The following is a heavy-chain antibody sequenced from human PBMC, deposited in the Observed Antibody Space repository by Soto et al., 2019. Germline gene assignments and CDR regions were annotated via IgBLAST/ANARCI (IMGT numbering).Heavy chain of an antibody. V-gene: IGHV4-30-4*01. CDR2: IYYTGSA. D-gene: IGHD6-19*01. CDR3: ARGLITGSHYSGGWYYFDS. Sequence: SETLSLTCTVSGGSISSGDYYWSWIRHPPGKGLEWIGYIYYTGSAYYNPSLKSRIIISVDTSKNQFSLQVSSVTAAGTAVYYCARGLITGSHYSGGWYYFDSWGQGTQVTVSS. J-gene: IGHJ4*02. CDR1: GGSISSGDYY.